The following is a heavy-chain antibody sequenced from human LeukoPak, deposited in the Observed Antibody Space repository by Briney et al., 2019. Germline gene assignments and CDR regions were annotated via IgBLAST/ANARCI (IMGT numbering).Heavy chain of an antibody. D-gene: IGHD6-25*01. CDR3: ARARGPYYFDY. CDR2: ISSSSSYI. V-gene: IGHV3-21*01. Sequence: KPGGSLRLSCAASGFTFSSYSMNWVRQAPGKGLEWVSSISSSSSYIYYADSVKGRLTISRDNAKNSLYLQMNSLRAEDTAVYYCARARGPYYFDYWGQGTLVTVSS. CDR1: GFTFSSYS. J-gene: IGHJ4*02.